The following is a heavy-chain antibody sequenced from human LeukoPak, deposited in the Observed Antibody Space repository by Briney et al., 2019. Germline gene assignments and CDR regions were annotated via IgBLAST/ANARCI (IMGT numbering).Heavy chain of an antibody. CDR2: IKGGGGDP. CDR3: AKDQRSSPGDY. D-gene: IGHD6-13*01. J-gene: IGHJ4*02. Sequence: GGSLRLSCAASGFTFSTYAMGWVRQAPGKGLEWVSSIKGGGGDPFYADSVKGRFTISRDNSKNTLFLQLNSLRAEDSAVYYCAKDQRSSPGDYWGQGTLVTVSS. V-gene: IGHV3-23*01. CDR1: GFTFSTYA.